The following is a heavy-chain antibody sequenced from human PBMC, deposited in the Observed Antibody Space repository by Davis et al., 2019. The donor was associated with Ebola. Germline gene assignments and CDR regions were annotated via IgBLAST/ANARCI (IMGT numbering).Heavy chain of an antibody. CDR3: TRHSFGWPQFDY. CDR1: GFTLSASA. J-gene: IGHJ4*02. D-gene: IGHD3-3*01. CDR2: LRSKANSYAT. V-gene: IGHV3-73*01. Sequence: PGGSLRLSFAASGFTLSASAIHGLRQASGKGLEGVGGLRSKANSYATEYAASVKGRFTISKDDSKNTSYLQMNSLKTEDTAVYYCTRHSFGWPQFDYWGQGTLVTVSS.